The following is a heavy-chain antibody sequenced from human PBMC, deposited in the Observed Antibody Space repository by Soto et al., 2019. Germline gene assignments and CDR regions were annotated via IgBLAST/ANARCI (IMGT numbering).Heavy chain of an antibody. V-gene: IGHV3-23*01. D-gene: IGHD3-10*01. Sequence: EVQLLESGGGLVQPGGSLRLSCAASGFTFSSYAMSWVRQAPGKGLEWGSAISGSGGSTYYADSVKGRFTISRDNSKNTLYLQMSSLRAEDTAVYYCAKLGWFGDLNWFDPWGQGTLVTVSS. CDR3: AKLGWFGDLNWFDP. CDR2: ISGSGGST. CDR1: GFTFSSYA. J-gene: IGHJ5*02.